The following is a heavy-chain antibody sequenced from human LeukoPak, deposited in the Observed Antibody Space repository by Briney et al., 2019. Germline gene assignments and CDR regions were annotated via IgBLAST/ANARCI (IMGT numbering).Heavy chain of an antibody. CDR1: GYTFTGYY. D-gene: IGHD1-26*01. CDR3: ARGPMYSASYNY. V-gene: IGHV1-8*02. CDR2: MNPKSANT. Sequence: ASVKVSCKASGYTFTGYYIHWVRQAPGQGLEWMAWMNPKSANTGYAQKFQGRVTVTRNTSISTAYMELSGLRSDDTAVYYCARGPMYSASYNYWGQGTLVTVSS. J-gene: IGHJ4*02.